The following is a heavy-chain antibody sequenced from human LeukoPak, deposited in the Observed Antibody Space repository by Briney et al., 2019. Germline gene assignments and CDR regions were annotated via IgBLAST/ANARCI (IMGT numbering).Heavy chain of an antibody. D-gene: IGHD3-22*01. V-gene: IGHV3-23*01. CDR2: LSGSGGST. CDR1: GFIFSTYA. J-gene: IGHJ4*02. CDR3: AKGDYYDSSAYPDY. Sequence: GGSLRLSCAASGFIFSTYAMSWVRQAPGKGLEWVSALSGSGGSTHYADSVKGRFTISRDNSRNTVYLQMNSLRAEVTAVYYCAKGDYYDSSAYPDYWGQGTLVTASS.